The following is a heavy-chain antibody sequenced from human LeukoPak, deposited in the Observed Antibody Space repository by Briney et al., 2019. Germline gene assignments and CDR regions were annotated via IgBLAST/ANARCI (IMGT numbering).Heavy chain of an antibody. CDR2: ISAYNGNT. D-gene: IGHD5-18*01. J-gene: IGHJ4*02. CDR1: GYTFTSYG. V-gene: IGHV1-18*01. Sequence: ASVKVSCKASGYTFTSYGISWVRQAPGQGLEWMGWISAYNGNTNYAQKLQGRVTMTTDTSTSTAYMELRSLRSEDTAVYYCARDLDSYGYLDYFDYWGQGTLVTVSS. CDR3: ARDLDSYGYLDYFDY.